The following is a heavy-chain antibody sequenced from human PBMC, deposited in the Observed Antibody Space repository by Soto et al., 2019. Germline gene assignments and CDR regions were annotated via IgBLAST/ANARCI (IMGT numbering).Heavy chain of an antibody. CDR1: GGYLSSSSY. J-gene: IGHJ4*02. CDR2: INRSGST. CDR3: ATQNPGSYHFDY. V-gene: IGHV4-4*02. D-gene: IGHD3-10*01. Sequence: QVQLQESGPGLVKPSGTLSLTCGVSGGYLSSSSYWSWVRQTPGQGLEWIGEINRSGSTSYNPSLNGRVMISQDQSKNPLFLNLNSVTAADTAVYYCATQNPGSYHFDYWGQGHLVTVSS.